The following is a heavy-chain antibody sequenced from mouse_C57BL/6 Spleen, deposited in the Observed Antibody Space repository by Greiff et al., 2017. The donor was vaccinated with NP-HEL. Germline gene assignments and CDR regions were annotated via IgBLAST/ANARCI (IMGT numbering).Heavy chain of an antibody. CDR2: INPSSNYT. J-gene: IGHJ1*03. D-gene: IGHD6-1*01. CDR3: ARAYNRYFDV. CDR1: GYTFTNYW. Sequence: QVQLKQSGAELAKSGASVKLSCKASGYTFTNYWMHWVKQRPGQGLEWIGYINPSSNYTKYNQKFKDKATLTADKSSSTADMPLSSLTYEDSAVYYCARAYNRYFDVWGKGTTVTVSS. V-gene: IGHV1-7*01.